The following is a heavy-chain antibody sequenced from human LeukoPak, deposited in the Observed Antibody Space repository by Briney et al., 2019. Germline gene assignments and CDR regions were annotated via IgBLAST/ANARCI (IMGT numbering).Heavy chain of an antibody. V-gene: IGHV1-8*03. CDR3: ARLRGHHPHPTYIDY. J-gene: IGHJ4*02. D-gene: IGHD3-10*01. CDR2: MNPNSGNT. Sequence: ASVKVSCKASGYTFTSYDINWVRQATGQGLEWMGWMNPNSGNTGYAQKFQGRVTITRNTSISTAYMELSSLRSEDTAVYYCARLRGHHPHPTYIDYWGQRTLVTVSS. CDR1: GYTFTSYD.